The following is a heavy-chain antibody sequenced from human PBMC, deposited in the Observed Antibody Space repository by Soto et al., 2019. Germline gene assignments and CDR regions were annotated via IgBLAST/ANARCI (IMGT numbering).Heavy chain of an antibody. V-gene: IGHV1-69*06. J-gene: IGHJ6*02. CDR1: GGTFSSYA. D-gene: IGHD6-6*01. CDR3: ARIGSSSEIDYYYYGMDV. CDR2: IIPIFGTA. Sequence: QVQLVQSGAEVKKPGSSVKVSCKASGGTFSSYAISWVRQAPGQGLEWMGGIIPIFGTANYAQKLQGRVTITADKSTSTAYRELSSLRSEDTAVYYCARIGSSSEIDYYYYGMDVWGQGTTVPVSS.